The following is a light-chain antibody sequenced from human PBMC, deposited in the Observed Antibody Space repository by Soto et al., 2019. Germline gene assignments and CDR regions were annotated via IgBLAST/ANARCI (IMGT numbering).Light chain of an antibody. CDR3: QQYDDWPWT. V-gene: IGKV3-15*01. CDR2: ATS. CDR1: QSLRRT. J-gene: IGKJ1*01. Sequence: EIVMTQSPATLSVSPGERATLSCGASQSLRRTLAWYKHKPAQAPRLLINATSTRVAGVPATFSGGGSGTEFTLTISSLQSEDFAVYYCQQYDDWPWTFGRGTKVEVK.